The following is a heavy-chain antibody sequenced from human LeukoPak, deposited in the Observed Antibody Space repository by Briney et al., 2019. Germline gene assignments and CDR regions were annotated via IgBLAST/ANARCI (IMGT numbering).Heavy chain of an antibody. CDR2: IYYSGST. J-gene: IGHJ4*02. D-gene: IGHD6-13*01. CDR3: AGTSEGYSSSWFDY. V-gene: IGHV4-31*03. CDR1: GGSISSGGYY. Sequence: SQTLSLTCTVSGGSISSGGYYWSWIRQHPGKGLEWIGYIYYSGSTYYNPSLKSRVTKSVDTSKNQFSLKLSSVTAADTAVYYCAGTSEGYSSSWFDYWGQGTLVTVSS.